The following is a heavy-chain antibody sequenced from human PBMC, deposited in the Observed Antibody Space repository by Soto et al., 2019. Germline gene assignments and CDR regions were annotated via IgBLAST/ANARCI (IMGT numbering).Heavy chain of an antibody. Sequence: PGGSLRLSCAASGFTFRNYGMHWVRQAPGKGLEWMAVIWYDGSNKDYADSVKGRFTISRDNSKNTLYLQMNSLRDEDTAVYYCARGRDGYNPDYWGQGTLVTVSS. CDR1: GFTFRNYG. V-gene: IGHV3-33*01. J-gene: IGHJ4*02. CDR3: ARGRDGYNPDY. CDR2: IWYDGSNK. D-gene: IGHD5-12*01.